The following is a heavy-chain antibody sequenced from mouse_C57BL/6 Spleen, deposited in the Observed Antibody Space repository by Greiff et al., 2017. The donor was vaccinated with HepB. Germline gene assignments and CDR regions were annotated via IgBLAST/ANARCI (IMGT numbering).Heavy chain of an antibody. CDR2: IDPSDSYT. CDR1: GYTFTSYW. J-gene: IGHJ2*01. V-gene: IGHV1-69*01. Sequence: QVQLKQPGAELVMPGASVKLSCKASGYTFTSYWMHWVKQRPGQGLEWIGEIDPSDSYTNYNQKFKGKSTLTVDKSSSTAYMQLSSLTSEDSAVYYCARRRAYGNYDYFDYWGQGTTLTVSS. D-gene: IGHD2-1*01. CDR3: ARRRAYGNYDYFDY.